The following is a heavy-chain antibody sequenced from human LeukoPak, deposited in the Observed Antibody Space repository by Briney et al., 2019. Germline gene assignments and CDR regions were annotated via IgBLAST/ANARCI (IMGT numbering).Heavy chain of an antibody. J-gene: IGHJ5*02. CDR1: RFTFSNFW. D-gene: IGHD3-22*01. CDR3: ARKLYYYDSGGSAGYAGWFDP. V-gene: IGHV3-7*05. CDR2: INQDGSEK. Sequence: PGGSLRLSCAVSRFTFSNFWMSWVRRAPGKGLEWVANINQDGSEKYYVGSVKGRFSISRDNAKNSLYLEMNSLRAEDTAVYYCARKLYYYDSGGSAGYAGWFDPWGQGTLVTVSS.